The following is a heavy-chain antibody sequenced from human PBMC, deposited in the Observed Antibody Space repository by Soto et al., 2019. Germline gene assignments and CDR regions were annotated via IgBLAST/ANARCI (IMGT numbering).Heavy chain of an antibody. Sequence: ASVKVSCKASGYTFTGYYMHWVRQAPGQGLEWLGWINPYSGGTNYAQKVQGRVTMTRDTSTTTAYMELRSLRSDDTAVYYCSRGTSIPASGDYWGQGTLVTVSS. CDR3: SRGTSIPASGDY. J-gene: IGHJ4*01. D-gene: IGHD6-6*01. CDR1: GYTFTGYY. V-gene: IGHV1-2*02. CDR2: INPYSGGT.